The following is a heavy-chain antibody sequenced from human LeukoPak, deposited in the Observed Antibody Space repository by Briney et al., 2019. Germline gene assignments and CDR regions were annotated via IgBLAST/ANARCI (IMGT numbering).Heavy chain of an antibody. CDR1: GFTFSSYS. CDR2: ISSSSSTI. J-gene: IGHJ3*02. V-gene: IGHV3-48*01. CDR3: ARLRAGGSPPLWAFDI. Sequence: PGGSLRFSCAASGFTFSSYSMNWVRHAPGKGLEWVSYISSSSSTIYYADSVKGRLTISRDNGKNSLYLQMNSLRGEGTAVYYCARLRAGGSPPLWAFDIWGQRTMVTVSS. D-gene: IGHD2-21*01.